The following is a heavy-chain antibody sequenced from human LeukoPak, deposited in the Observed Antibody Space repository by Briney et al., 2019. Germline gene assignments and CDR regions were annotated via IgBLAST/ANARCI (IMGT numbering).Heavy chain of an antibody. CDR2: IYTSGST. D-gene: IGHD6-6*01. V-gene: IGHV4-4*07. CDR3: ARDRDLAARFSGNYYYYYMDV. J-gene: IGHJ6*03. Sequence: SETLSLTCTVSGGSISSYYWSWIRQPAGKGLEWIGRIYTSGSTNYNPSLKSRVTMSVDTSKNQFSLKLSSVTAADTAVYYCARDRDLAARFSGNYYYYYMDVWGKGTTVTVSS. CDR1: GGSISSYY.